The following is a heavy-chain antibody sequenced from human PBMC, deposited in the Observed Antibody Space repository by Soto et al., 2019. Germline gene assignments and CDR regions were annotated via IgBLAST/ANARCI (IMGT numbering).Heavy chain of an antibody. CDR1: GFTFSSYG. Sequence: QVQLVESGGGVVQPGRSLRLSCAASGFTFSSYGMHWVRQAPGKGLEGVAVIWYDGSNKYYADSVKGRFTISRDNSKNTLYLQRNSLRAEDTAVYYCARGIQLGRVVDYWGQGTLVTVSS. D-gene: IGHD5-18*01. V-gene: IGHV3-33*01. J-gene: IGHJ4*02. CDR3: ARGIQLGRVVDY. CDR2: IWYDGSNK.